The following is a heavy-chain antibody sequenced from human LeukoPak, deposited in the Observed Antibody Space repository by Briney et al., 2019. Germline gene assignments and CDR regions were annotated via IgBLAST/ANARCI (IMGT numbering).Heavy chain of an antibody. CDR3: AKGLYSSGWFRGDFDY. CDR2: ISGSGGST. J-gene: IGHJ4*02. Sequence: PGASLRLSCAASGFTFSSYAMSWVRQAPGKGLEWVSAISGSGGSTYYADSVKGRFIISRDNSKNTLYLQMNSLRAEDTAVYYCAKGLYSSGWFRGDFDYWGQGTLVTVSS. D-gene: IGHD6-19*01. CDR1: GFTFSSYA. V-gene: IGHV3-23*01.